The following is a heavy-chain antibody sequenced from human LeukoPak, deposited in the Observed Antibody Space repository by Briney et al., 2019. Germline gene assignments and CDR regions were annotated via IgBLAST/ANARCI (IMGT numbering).Heavy chain of an antibody. CDR1: GGSISSYY. CDR2: IYYSGST. V-gene: IGHV4-59*01. Sequence: SETLSLTCTVSGGSISSYYWSWIRQPPGKGLEWIGYIYYSGSTNYNPSLKSRVTISVDTSKNQFSLKLSSVTAADTAVYYCAREPGRDGDYWGQGTLVTVSS. J-gene: IGHJ4*02. D-gene: IGHD5-24*01. CDR3: AREPGRDGDY.